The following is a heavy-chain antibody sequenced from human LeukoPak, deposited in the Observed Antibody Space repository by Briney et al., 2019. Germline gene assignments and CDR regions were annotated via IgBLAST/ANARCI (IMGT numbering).Heavy chain of an antibody. J-gene: IGHJ5*02. D-gene: IGHD3-22*01. V-gene: IGHV3-23*01. CDR3: AKVTDYYDSSGYYYLDWFDP. CDR1: GFTFSSYG. CDR2: ISGSGGST. Sequence: GGSLRLSCAASGFTFSSYGMSWVRQAPGKGLEWVSAISGSGGSTYYADSVKGRFTISRDNSKNTLYLQMNSLRAEDTAVYYCAKVTDYYDSSGYYYLDWFDPWGQGTLVTVSS.